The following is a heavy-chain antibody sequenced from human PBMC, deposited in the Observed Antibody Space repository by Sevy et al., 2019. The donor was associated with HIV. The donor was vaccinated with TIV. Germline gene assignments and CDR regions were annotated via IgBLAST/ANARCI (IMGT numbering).Heavy chain of an antibody. D-gene: IGHD4-17*01. CDR3: ASDYGDYPPNYYYYYGMDV. V-gene: IGHV3-30-3*01. CDR2: ISYDGSNK. CDR1: GFTFSSYA. Sequence: GGSLRLSCAASGFTFSSYAMHWVRQAPGKGLEWVAVISYDGSNKYYADSVKGRLTISRDNSKNTLYLQMNSLRAKDTVVYYCASDYGDYPPNYYYYYGMDVWGQGTTVTVSS. J-gene: IGHJ6*02.